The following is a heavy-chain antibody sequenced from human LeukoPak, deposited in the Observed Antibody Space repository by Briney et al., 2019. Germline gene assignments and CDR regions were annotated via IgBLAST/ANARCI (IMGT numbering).Heavy chain of an antibody. J-gene: IGHJ5*02. Sequence: GASVKVSCKASGYTFNNYGISWVRQAPGQGLEWLGWITAYNGDTSYPQNLQDRVTMTTDTSTSTAYMELRSLRSDDTAVYYCARDCSSHSCYFYPWGQGTLVTVS. D-gene: IGHD2-2*01. CDR2: ITAYNGDT. CDR3: ARDCSSHSCYFYP. CDR1: GYTFNNYG. V-gene: IGHV1-18*01.